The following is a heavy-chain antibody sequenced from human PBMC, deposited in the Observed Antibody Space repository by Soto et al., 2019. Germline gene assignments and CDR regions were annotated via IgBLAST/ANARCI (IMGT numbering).Heavy chain of an antibody. D-gene: IGHD3-16*01. CDR2: IGTDGDT. J-gene: IGHJ4*02. V-gene: IGHV3-13*01. CDR1: GFTFSNYD. Sequence: EVQLVESGGGLVQPGGSLRLSCAAYGFTFSNYDMHWVRQTSGKGLEWVAGIGTDGDTFYPGSVKGRFSISREDAKNSFYLQMNSLRAEDTAVYYCASGGLYICGQGTLVTVSS. CDR3: ASGGLYI.